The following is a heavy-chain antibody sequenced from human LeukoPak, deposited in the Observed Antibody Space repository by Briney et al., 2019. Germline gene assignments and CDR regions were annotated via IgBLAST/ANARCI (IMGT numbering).Heavy chain of an antibody. Sequence: GGSLRLSCAASGFTFSSYWMSWVRQAPGKGLEWVGRIKSKTDGGTTDYAAPVKGRFTISRDDSKNTLYLQMNSLKTEDTAVYYCTTAFKPMVTAIPFDYWGQGTLVTVSS. CDR1: GFTFSSYW. CDR3: TTAFKPMVTAIPFDY. D-gene: IGHD2-21*02. J-gene: IGHJ4*02. CDR2: IKSKTDGGTT. V-gene: IGHV3-15*01.